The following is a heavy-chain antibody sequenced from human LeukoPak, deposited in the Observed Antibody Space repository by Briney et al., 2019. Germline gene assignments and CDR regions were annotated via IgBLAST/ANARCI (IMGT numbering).Heavy chain of an antibody. V-gene: IGHV4-59*11. CDR1: GGSISGHY. CDR2: MYDSGTT. D-gene: IGHD3-22*01. Sequence: PSGTLSLTCTVSGGSISGHYCSWIRQPPGRGLEWIGYMYDSGTTNYNPSLKSRVTISVGTSENQFSLKLNSVTAADTAVYYCARHNNNYYPIDNWGQGTLVTVSS. J-gene: IGHJ4*02. CDR3: ARHNNNYYPIDN.